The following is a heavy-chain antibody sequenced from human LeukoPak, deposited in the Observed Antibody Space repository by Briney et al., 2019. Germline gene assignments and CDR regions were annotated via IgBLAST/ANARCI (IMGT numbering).Heavy chain of an antibody. CDR3: AKDFQDYGDYVGYFDY. V-gene: IGHV3-43D*03. CDR2: ISWDGGST. D-gene: IGHD4-17*01. Sequence: PGGSLRLSCAASGFTFDDYAMHWVRQAPRKGLEWVSLISWDGGSTYYADSVKGRFTISRDNSKNSLYLQMNSLRAEDTALYYCAKDFQDYGDYVGYFDYWGQGTLVTVSS. CDR1: GFTFDDYA. J-gene: IGHJ4*02.